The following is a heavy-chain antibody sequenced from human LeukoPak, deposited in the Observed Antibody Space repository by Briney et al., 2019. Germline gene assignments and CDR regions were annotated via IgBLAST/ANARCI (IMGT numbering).Heavy chain of an antibody. V-gene: IGHV3-7*03. J-gene: IGHJ4*02. D-gene: IGHD3-10*01. CDR2: MKQDETEE. Sequence: GGSLRLSCAGSGFTSHSWMSWVRQAPGKGLEWVANMKQDETEEYYVDSVKGRFTISRDNAKNSLYLQMNSLRVEDTAVYYCAKSIVFRGVLGYGGQAAPATVSS. CDR1: GFTSHSW. CDR3: AKSIVFRGVLGY.